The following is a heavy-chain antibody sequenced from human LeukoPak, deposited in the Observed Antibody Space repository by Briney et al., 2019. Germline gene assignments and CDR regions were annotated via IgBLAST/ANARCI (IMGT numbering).Heavy chain of an antibody. CDR3: ARDSGYDSWSKYDY. CDR1: GFTFSSYE. J-gene: IGHJ4*02. D-gene: IGHD5-12*01. V-gene: IGHV3-48*03. Sequence: GGSLRLSCAASGFTFSSYEMNWVRQAPGKGLEWVSYISSSGSTIYYADSVKGRFTISRDNAKNSLYLQMNSLRAEDTAVYYCARDSGYDSWSKYDYWGQGTLVTVSS. CDR2: ISSSGSTI.